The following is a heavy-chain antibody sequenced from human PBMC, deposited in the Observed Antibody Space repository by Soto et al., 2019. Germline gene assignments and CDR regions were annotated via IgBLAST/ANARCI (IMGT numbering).Heavy chain of an antibody. Sequence: EVQLLESGGGLVQPGGSLRLSCAASGFSFSKYAMIWVRQAPGKGQEWVSGITGNGGTIEYIASVKGRFTISRDNSKNTVYLQMNSLGAEDTAMYYCAKDAVSGDGLWLVSDWGQGTLVTVS. CDR1: GFSFSKYA. V-gene: IGHV3-23*01. CDR2: ITGNGGTI. CDR3: AKDAVSGDGLWLVSD. D-gene: IGHD2-21*02. J-gene: IGHJ4*02.